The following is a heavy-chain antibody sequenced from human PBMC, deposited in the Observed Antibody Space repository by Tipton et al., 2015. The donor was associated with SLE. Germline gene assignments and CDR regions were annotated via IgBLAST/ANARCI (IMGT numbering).Heavy chain of an antibody. CDR2: IYSGGST. Sequence: GSLRLSCAASGFTVSSNYMSWVRQAPGKGLEWVSVIYSGGSTFYADSVKGRFTISRDNSKNTLYLQMNSLRAEDTAVYYCARDKGSGSYNYYYYYYGMDVWGQGTTVTVSS. J-gene: IGHJ6*02. D-gene: IGHD1-26*01. CDR1: GFTVSSNY. CDR3: ARDKGSGSYNYYYYYYGMDV. V-gene: IGHV3-66*01.